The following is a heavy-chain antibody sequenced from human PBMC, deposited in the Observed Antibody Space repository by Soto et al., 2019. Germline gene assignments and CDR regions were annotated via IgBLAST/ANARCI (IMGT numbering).Heavy chain of an antibody. CDR3: ARYYCGTSCYYFEH. J-gene: IGHJ4*02. CDR2: IHSSGSA. Sequence: QVQLQESGPGLVKPSETLSLTCTVSGGSINSYYWSWIRQPPGKGLEWIGYIHSSGSANYNPSLKSRVTMSVDTSKNQFSLEVHSVTAADTAVYYCARYYCGTSCYYFEHWGQGTLVTVSS. D-gene: IGHD2-2*01. V-gene: IGHV4-59*08. CDR1: GGSINSYY.